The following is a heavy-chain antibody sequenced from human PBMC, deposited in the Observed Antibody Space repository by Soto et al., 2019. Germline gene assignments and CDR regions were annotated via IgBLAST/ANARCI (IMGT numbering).Heavy chain of an antibody. V-gene: IGHV1-69*13. Sequence: GASVKVSCKASGGTFSSYAISWVRQAPGQGLEWMGGIIPIFGTANYAQKFQGRVTITADESTSTAYMELSSLRSEDTAVYYCARDDAYYDFWSGYPTSLDNYGMDVWGQGTTVTVSS. CDR3: ARDDAYYDFWSGYPTSLDNYGMDV. CDR1: GGTFSSYA. CDR2: IIPIFGTA. J-gene: IGHJ6*02. D-gene: IGHD3-3*01.